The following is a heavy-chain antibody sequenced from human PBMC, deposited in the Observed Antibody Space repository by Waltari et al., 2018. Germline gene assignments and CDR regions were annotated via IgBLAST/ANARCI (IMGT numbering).Heavy chain of an antibody. Sequence: QVQLVESGGGVVQPGRSLRLSCAASGFTFSSYGTHWVRQAPGTGLEWVAVISYDGSNKYYADSVKGRFTISRDNSKNTLYLQMNSLRAEDTAVYYCAKDGRDAPFDYWGQGTLVTVSS. CDR1: GFTFSSYG. CDR3: AKDGRDAPFDY. J-gene: IGHJ4*02. V-gene: IGHV3-30*18. CDR2: ISYDGSNK.